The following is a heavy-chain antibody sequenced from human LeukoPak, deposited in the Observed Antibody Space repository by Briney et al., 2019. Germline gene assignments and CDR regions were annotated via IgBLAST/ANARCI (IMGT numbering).Heavy chain of an antibody. CDR3: AKSRGSWYFDL. J-gene: IGHJ2*01. V-gene: IGHV3-23*01. CDR1: GFTFNIHD. CDR2: ISNSGTGT. Sequence: PGGSLRLSCTASGFTFNIHDMSWVRQAPGKGLEWVSAISNSGTGTTYADSVEGRFTISRDNSKNTLYLQMNTLRAEDTALYFCAKSRGSWYFDLWGRGALVTVSS.